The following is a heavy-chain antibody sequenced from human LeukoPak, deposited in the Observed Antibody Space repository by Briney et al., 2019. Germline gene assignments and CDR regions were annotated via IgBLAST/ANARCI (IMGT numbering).Heavy chain of an antibody. J-gene: IGHJ4*02. CDR2: IKQDRSEK. CDR3: ARSGVAFAGVTSFGH. CDR1: GFTLSTYW. D-gene: IGHD3-16*01. Sequence: GGSLRLSCEVSGFTLSTYWMNWVRQAPGKGLQGVANIKQDRSEKYYVDSAKGRFTISRDNAKNSLYLKMNSLRAEDTAVYYCARSGVAFAGVTSFGHWGQGTLVTVSS. V-gene: IGHV3-7*01.